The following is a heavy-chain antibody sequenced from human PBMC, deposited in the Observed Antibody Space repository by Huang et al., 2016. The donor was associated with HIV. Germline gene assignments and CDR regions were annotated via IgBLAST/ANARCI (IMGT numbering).Heavy chain of an antibody. CDR3: ARVEINTLTGYFSSFDN. D-gene: IGHD3-9*01. CDR1: GGSFRNYF. J-gene: IGHJ4*02. V-gene: IGHV4-34*01. Sequence: QVHLQQWGAGLLKPSEALSLTCAVYGGSFRNYFWSWIRQPPGKGLEWIGEINHSGRTSYSPSLNSRVTISVDTSKNQFSLKLSSVTAADTAVYYCARVEINTLTGYFSSFDNWGQGTLVTVSS. CDR2: INHSGRT.